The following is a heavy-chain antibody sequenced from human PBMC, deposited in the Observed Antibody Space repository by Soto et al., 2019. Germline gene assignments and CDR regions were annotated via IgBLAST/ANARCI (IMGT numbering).Heavy chain of an antibody. CDR1: GYTFTSYY. Sequence: QVQLVQSGAEVKKPGASVKVSCKASGYTFTSYYMHWVRQAPGQGLEWMGFINPSGSSTSYAQRFQDRVTMTRDTSTSTVYMELSSLRSEDTAVYYCARVNLEGSYFYAMDVWGQGTTVTVSS. CDR2: INPSGSST. D-gene: IGHD1-1*01. J-gene: IGHJ6*02. V-gene: IGHV1-46*01. CDR3: ARVNLEGSYFYAMDV.